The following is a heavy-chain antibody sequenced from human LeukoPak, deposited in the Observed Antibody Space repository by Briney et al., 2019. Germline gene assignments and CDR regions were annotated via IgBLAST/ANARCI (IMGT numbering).Heavy chain of an antibody. V-gene: IGHV3-53*01. CDR3: AKVRDGYNDFDY. CDR1: GFTVDSNY. Sequence: GGSLRLSCAASGFTVDSNYLSWVRQAPGKGLEWVSTIYTGGNTYYADSVKGRFTISRDNSKNTLYLQMNSLRAEDTALYYCAKVRDGYNDFDYWGQGTLVTVSS. D-gene: IGHD5-24*01. J-gene: IGHJ4*02. CDR2: IYTGGNT.